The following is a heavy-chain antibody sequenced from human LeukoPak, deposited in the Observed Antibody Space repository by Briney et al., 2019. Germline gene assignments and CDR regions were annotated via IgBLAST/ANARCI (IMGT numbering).Heavy chain of an antibody. CDR3: ARDLVTVTKGFDI. J-gene: IGHJ3*02. CDR1: DDSFSNHY. CDR2: ISYIGST. Sequence: SETLSLACAVADDSFSNHYWTWIRQPPGKGLEWIGYISYIGSTNYNPSLKSRVTISIDTSKNQFSLKLSSVTAADTAVYYCARDLVTVTKGFDIWGQGTMVSVSS. D-gene: IGHD4-17*01. V-gene: IGHV4-59*11.